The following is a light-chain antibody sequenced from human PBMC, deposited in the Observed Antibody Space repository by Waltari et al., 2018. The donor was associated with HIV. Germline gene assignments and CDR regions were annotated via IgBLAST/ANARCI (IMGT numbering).Light chain of an antibody. CDR3: QSYDSRV. V-gene: IGLV1-40*01. J-gene: IGLJ3*02. Sequence: QSLLTQPPSVSGAPGQNVTISCTGSSSNIGADYDIHWYQQLPGTAPKLLIYCNNKRPAGVPDRFSGYKAGTSASLAITGLQAEDEADYYCQSYDSRVFGGGTKLTVL. CDR1: SSNIGADYD. CDR2: CNN.